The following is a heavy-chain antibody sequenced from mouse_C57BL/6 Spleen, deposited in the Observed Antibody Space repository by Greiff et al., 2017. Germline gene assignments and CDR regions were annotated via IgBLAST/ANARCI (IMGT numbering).Heavy chain of an antibody. D-gene: IGHD3-3*01. V-gene: IGHV1-54*01. CDR3: ARGGRPYYFDY. CDR2: INPGSGGT. J-gene: IGHJ2*01. Sequence: LVESGAELVRPGTSVKVSCKASGYAFTNYLIEWVKQRPGQGLEWIGVINPGSGGTNYNEKFKGKATLTADKSSSTAYMQLSSLTSEDSAVYFCARGGRPYYFDYWGQGTTLTVSS. CDR1: GYAFTNYL.